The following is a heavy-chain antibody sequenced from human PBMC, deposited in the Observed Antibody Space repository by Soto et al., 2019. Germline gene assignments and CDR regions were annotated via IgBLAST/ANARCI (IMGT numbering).Heavy chain of an antibody. D-gene: IGHD1-26*01. J-gene: IGHJ4*02. Sequence: GASVQVSCQASGSTFPSYDIHLLLQATGQGLEWMGWINAGNGNTKYSEKFQGRVTITRDTSASTAYMELSSLRSEDTAVYYCARETVGATPFDYWGQGTLVTVSS. CDR2: INAGNGNT. V-gene: IGHV1-3*01. CDR1: GSTFPSYD. CDR3: ARETVGATPFDY.